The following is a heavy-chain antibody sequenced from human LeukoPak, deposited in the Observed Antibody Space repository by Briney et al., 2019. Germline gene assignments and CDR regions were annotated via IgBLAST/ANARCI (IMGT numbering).Heavy chain of an antibody. CDR1: GFTFSDYY. CDR2: ISSSGSTI. D-gene: IGHD1-1*01. V-gene: IGHV3-11*01. Sequence: RTGGSLRLSCAASGFTFSDYYMSWIRQAPGKGLEWVSYISSSGSTIYYADSVKGRFTISRDNAKNSLYLQMNSLRAEDTAVYYCAKDRVLRDPHDAFDIWGQGTMVTVSS. J-gene: IGHJ3*02. CDR3: AKDRVLRDPHDAFDI.